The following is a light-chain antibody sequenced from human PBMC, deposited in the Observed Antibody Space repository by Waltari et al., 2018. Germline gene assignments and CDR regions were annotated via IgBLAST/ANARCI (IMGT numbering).Light chain of an antibody. V-gene: IGLV2-11*01. J-gene: IGLJ1*01. CDR2: DVN. Sequence: QSALTQPPSVSGSPGQSVTISCTGTSSHVGSYNFVSWYQQHPDKAPKLLIYDVNKRPSGVPDRFSGSKSGNTASLTISGLQGEDEADYYCCSYAGSYTYVFGTGTKVTAL. CDR1: SSHVGSYNF. CDR3: CSYAGSYTYV.